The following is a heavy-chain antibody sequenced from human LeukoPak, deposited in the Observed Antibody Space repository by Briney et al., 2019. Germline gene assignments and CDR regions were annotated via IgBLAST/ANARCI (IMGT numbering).Heavy chain of an antibody. CDR3: ARAAPFSPLDS. V-gene: IGHV4-59*01. CDR1: GGSISDYY. Sequence: PSETLSLTCTVSGGSISDYYWSWIRQPRGKGLEWIGYIYSSGMTNYNPSLKSRVTISVDTSKNQFSLKLNSVIAADTAVYYCARAAPFSPLDSWGQGTLVPVSS. J-gene: IGHJ4*02. CDR2: IYSSGMT. D-gene: IGHD6-6*01.